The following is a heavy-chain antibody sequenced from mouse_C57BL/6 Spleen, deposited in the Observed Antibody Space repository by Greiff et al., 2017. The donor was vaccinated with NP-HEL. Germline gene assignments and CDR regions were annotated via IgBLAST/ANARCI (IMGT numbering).Heavy chain of an antibody. CDR3: ARGTVVGRAWFAY. J-gene: IGHJ3*01. CDR2: IDPSDSYT. V-gene: IGHV1-50*01. D-gene: IGHD1-1*01. Sequence: QVQLQQPGAELVKPGASVKLSCKASGYTFTSYWMQWVKQRPGQGLEWIGEIDPSDSYTNYNQKFKGKATLTVDTSSSTAYMQLSSLTSEDSAVYYCARGTVVGRAWFAYWGQGTLVTVSA. CDR1: GYTFTSYW.